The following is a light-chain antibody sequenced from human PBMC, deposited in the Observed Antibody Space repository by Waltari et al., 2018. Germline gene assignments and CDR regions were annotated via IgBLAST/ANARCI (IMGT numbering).Light chain of an antibody. V-gene: IGKV3-20*01. CDR1: QSFVSGS. Sequence: ETVSTQSPGTLSLSPGESATLSCRASQSFVSGSIAWYQQRPGQAPRLLISGASNRATGIPDRFSGSGSGTDFTLTINRLEPEDFAVYYCQHYDDSPPWTFGQGTKVEIK. J-gene: IGKJ1*01. CDR2: GAS. CDR3: QHYDDSPPWT.